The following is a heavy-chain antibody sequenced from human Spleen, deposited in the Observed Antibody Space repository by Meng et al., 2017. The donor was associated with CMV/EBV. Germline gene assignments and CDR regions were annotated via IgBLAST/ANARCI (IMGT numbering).Heavy chain of an antibody. J-gene: IGHJ4*02. CDR2: IYSGGST. CDR3: ARTPQGGSGSYYLYYFDY. CDR1: FTVSSTY. V-gene: IGHV3-53*01. Sequence: FTVSSTYMSWVRQAPGKGLEWVSVIYSGGSTYYADSVKGRFTISRDNSKNTLYLQMNSLRAEDTAVYYCARTPQGGSGSYYLYYFDYWGQGTLVTVSS. D-gene: IGHD3-10*01.